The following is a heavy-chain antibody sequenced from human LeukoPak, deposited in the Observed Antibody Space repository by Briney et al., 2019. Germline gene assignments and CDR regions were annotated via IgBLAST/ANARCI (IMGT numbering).Heavy chain of an antibody. CDR2: IIPIFGTA. Sequence: SVKVSCKASGGTFSSYAISWVRQAPGQGLEWMGGIIPIFGTANYAQKFQGRVTITADKSTSTAYMELSSLRSEDTAVYYCARDVAPAARVGYYYMDVWGKGTTVTVSS. V-gene: IGHV1-69*06. CDR3: ARDVAPAARVGYYYMDV. J-gene: IGHJ6*03. D-gene: IGHD2-2*01. CDR1: GGTFSSYA.